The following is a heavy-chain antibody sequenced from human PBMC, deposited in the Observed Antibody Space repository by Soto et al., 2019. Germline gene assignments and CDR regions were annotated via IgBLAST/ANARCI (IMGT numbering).Heavy chain of an antibody. D-gene: IGHD3-3*01. CDR2: ISGSGVTT. CDR1: GFTFSNYV. Sequence: EVQVLESGGGLVQPGGSLRLSCAASGFTFSNYVMSWVRQAPGKGLEWVSSISGSGVTTKNADSVKGRFTISRDNSKNTLYLQMNSLSAEDTAVYYCARNSAYDFWSGYLYWGQGTLVTVSS. V-gene: IGHV3-23*01. CDR3: ARNSAYDFWSGYLY. J-gene: IGHJ4*02.